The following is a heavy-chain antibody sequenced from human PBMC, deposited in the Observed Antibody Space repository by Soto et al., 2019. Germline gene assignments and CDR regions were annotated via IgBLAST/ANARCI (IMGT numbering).Heavy chain of an antibody. Sequence: GGSLRLSFAASGFTFSSYGMHWVRQAPGKGLEWVAVISYDGSNKYYADSVKGRFTISRDNSKNAVYLPMNRLSAEETAVYFFAEGVPDGSGGDYSDYWGQGTLVTV. CDR1: GFTFSSYG. CDR2: ISYDGSNK. J-gene: IGHJ4*02. D-gene: IGHD3-10*01. V-gene: IGHV3-30*18. CDR3: AEGVPDGSGGDYSDY.